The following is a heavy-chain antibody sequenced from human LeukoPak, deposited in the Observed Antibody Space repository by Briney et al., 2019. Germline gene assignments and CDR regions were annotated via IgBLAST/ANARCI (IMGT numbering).Heavy chain of an antibody. CDR2: IRYDGSNK. D-gene: IGHD3-10*01. CDR3: AKDRYGSGSSIDY. CDR1: GFTFSSYG. V-gene: IGHV3-30*02. Sequence: GGSLRLSCAASGFTFSSYGMHWVRQAPGKGLEWVAFIRYDGSNKYYADSVKGRFTISRDNSKSTLYLQMNSLRAEDTAVYYCAKDRYGSGSSIDYWGQGTLVTVSS. J-gene: IGHJ4*02.